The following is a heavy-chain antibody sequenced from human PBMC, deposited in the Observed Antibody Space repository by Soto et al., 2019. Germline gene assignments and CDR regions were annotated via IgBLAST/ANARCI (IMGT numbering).Heavy chain of an antibody. Sequence: PSETLSLTCTVASGSNSSGDYYWSWIRQPPGKGLEWIGYVYHTGRDYCEPSLKSRATISIDTSKNQFSLKLNSVTAADTAVYYCARSMVRGGWFDPWGQGTLVTVSS. J-gene: IGHJ5*02. V-gene: IGHV4-30-4*01. CDR2: VYHTGRD. D-gene: IGHD3-10*01. CDR1: SGSNSSGDYY. CDR3: ARSMVRGGWFDP.